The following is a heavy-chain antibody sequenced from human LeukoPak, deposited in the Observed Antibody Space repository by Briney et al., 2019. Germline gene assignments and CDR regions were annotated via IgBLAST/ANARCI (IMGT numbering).Heavy chain of an antibody. CDR1: GFTFSSYA. D-gene: IGHD5-12*01. V-gene: IGHV3-30-3*01. CDR2: ISYDGSNK. J-gene: IGHJ4*02. CDR3: ARGRGYSGYDVGY. Sequence: PGGSLRLSCAASGFTFSSYAMHWVRQAPGKGLEWVAVISYDGSNKYYADSVKGRFTISRDNSKNTLYLQMNSLRAEDTAVYYCARGRGYSGYDVGYWGQGTLVTVSS.